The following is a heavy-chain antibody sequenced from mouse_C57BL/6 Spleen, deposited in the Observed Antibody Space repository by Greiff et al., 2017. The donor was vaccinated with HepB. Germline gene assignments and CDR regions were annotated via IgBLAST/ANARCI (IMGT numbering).Heavy chain of an antibody. Sequence: EVQLQQSGAELVRPGASVKLSCTASGFNIKDYYMHWVKQRPEQGLEWIGRIDPEDGDTEYAPKFQGKATMTADTSSNTAYLQLSSLTSEDTAVYYCTTRVNWERDYFDYWGQGTTLTVSS. CDR2: IDPEDGDT. D-gene: IGHD4-1*01. CDR1: GFNIKDYY. J-gene: IGHJ2*01. CDR3: TTRVNWERDYFDY. V-gene: IGHV14-1*01.